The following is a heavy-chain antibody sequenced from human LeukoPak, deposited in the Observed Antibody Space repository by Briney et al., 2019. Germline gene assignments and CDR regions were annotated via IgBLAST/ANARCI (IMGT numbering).Heavy chain of an antibody. CDR3: ATEVAAASGWFDP. V-gene: IGHV3-13*01. CDR2: IGTAGGT. CDR1: GFTFSSYW. D-gene: IGHD6-13*01. Sequence: GGALRLSCAASGFTFSSYWMHWVRQATGRGLEWVSAIGTAGGTYYTGCVKGRFTISRDKAKYSVYLLMNSLKAEGTAVYCCATEVAAASGWFDPWGQATLLTVSS. J-gene: IGHJ5*02.